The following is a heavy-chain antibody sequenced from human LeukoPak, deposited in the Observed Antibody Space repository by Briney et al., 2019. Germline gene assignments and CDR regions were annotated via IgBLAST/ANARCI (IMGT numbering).Heavy chain of an antibody. J-gene: IGHJ3*02. V-gene: IGHV4-59*01. CDR1: GGSISSYY. Sequence: SETLSLTCTVSGGSISSYYWSWIRQPPGKGLEWIGYIYYSGSTNYNPSLKSRVTISVDTSKNQFSPKLSSVTAADTAVYYCARDSAKIHAFDIWGQGTMVTVSS. CDR2: IYYSGST. D-gene: IGHD2-15*01. CDR3: ARDSAKIHAFDI.